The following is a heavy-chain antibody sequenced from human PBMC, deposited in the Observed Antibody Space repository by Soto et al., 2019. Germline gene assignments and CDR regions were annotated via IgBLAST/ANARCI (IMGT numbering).Heavy chain of an antibody. CDR1: GFSLTTRGVG. J-gene: IGHJ4*02. CDR2: IYLDDDE. CDR3: SHRPRGFRYNFDY. D-gene: IGHD5-18*01. V-gene: IGHV2-5*02. Sequence: QITLKESGPTLVKPTQTLTLTCTFSGFSLTTRGVGLGWIRQPPGKALEWLALIYLDDDEGYSPSLKSRLPITKETTKNQGVLTMTHIDPVDTATYDCSHRPRGFRYNFDYWGQGTLVTVSS.